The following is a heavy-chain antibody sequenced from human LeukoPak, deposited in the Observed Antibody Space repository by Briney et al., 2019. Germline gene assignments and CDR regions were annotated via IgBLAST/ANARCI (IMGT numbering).Heavy chain of an antibody. CDR1: GGTFSSYA. Sequence: AASVKVSCKASGGTFSSYAISWVRQAPGQGLEWMGWINPNSGGTNYAQKFQGRVTMTRDTSISTAYMELSRLRSDDTAVYYCARGEGSSLRFYYGSGNIDYWGQGTLVTVSS. CDR2: INPNSGGT. D-gene: IGHD3-10*01. J-gene: IGHJ4*02. CDR3: ARGEGSSLRFYYGSGNIDY. V-gene: IGHV1-2*02.